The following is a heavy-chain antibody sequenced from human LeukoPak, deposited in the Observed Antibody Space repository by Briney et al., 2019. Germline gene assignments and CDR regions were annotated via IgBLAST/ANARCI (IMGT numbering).Heavy chain of an antibody. CDR3: ARGGVYCSSVSCSVDY. Sequence: GGSLRLSCTASGFTFGDYAMSWFRQAPGKGLEWVGFIRSKPYGGTTENAASVKGRFTISRDDSKSIAYLEMNSLKTEDTAVYYCARGGVYCSSVSCSVDYWGQGILVTVSS. D-gene: IGHD2-2*01. V-gene: IGHV3-49*03. CDR1: GFTFGDYA. CDR2: IRSKPYGGTT. J-gene: IGHJ4*02.